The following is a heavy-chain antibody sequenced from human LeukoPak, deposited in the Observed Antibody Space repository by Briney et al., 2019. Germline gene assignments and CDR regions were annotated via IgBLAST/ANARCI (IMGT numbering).Heavy chain of an antibody. D-gene: IGHD2-2*01. V-gene: IGHV3-23*01. CDR3: AKYVLIPAARWFDP. CDR2: ISAGGGST. Sequence: GGSLRLSCAASGFTFTSYAMSWVRQAPGKGLEWVSTISAGGGSTYYADSVKGRFTISRDNSKNTLYLQMSTLRAEDTAVYYCAKYVLIPAARWFDPWGQGTLVTVSS. CDR1: GFTFTSYA. J-gene: IGHJ5*02.